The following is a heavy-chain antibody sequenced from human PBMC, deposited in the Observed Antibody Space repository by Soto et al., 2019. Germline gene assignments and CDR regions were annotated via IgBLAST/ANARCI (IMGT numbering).Heavy chain of an antibody. CDR3: AREAYYYGMDV. J-gene: IGHJ6*02. Sequence: GGSLRLSCAASGFTVSSNYMSWVRQAPGKGLEWVSVIYSGGSTYYADSVKGRFAISRDNSKNTLYLQMNSLRAEDTAVYYCAREAYYYGMDVWGQGTTVTVSS. CDR2: IYSGGST. CDR1: GFTVSSNY. V-gene: IGHV3-53*01.